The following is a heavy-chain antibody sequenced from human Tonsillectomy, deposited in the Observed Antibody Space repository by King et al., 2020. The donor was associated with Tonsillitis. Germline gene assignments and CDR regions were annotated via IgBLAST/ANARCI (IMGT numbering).Heavy chain of an antibody. CDR2: ISSSSSYI. J-gene: IGHJ6*02. CDR3: ARDCSGGSCYPYYYGMDV. Sequence: VQLVESGGGLVKPGGSLRLSCAASGFTFSSHSMNWVRQSPGKGLEWVSSISSSSSYIYYADSVKGRFAISRDNAKHSLYLQMNSLRAEDTAVYYCARDCSGGSCYPYYYGMDVWGQGTTVTVSS. CDR1: GFTFSSHS. D-gene: IGHD2-15*01. V-gene: IGHV3-21*01.